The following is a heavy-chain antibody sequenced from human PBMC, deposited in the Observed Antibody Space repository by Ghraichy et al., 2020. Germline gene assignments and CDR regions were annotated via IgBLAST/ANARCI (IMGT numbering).Heavy chain of an antibody. CDR3: AKDPGGYSSGWYGYYFDY. CDR2: ISGSGGST. Sequence: AISGSGGSTYYADSVKGRFTISRDNSKNTLYLQMNSLRAEDTAVYYCAKDPGGYSSGWYGYYFDYWGQGTLVTVSS. D-gene: IGHD6-19*01. V-gene: IGHV3-23*01. J-gene: IGHJ4*02.